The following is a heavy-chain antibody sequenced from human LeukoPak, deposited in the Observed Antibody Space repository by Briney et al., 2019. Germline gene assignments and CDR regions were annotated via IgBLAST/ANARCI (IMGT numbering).Heavy chain of an antibody. CDR3: AKEYCSGGSCYSSITLFDY. CDR2: IRYDGSNK. CDR1: GFTFSSYG. J-gene: IGHJ4*02. V-gene: IGHV3-30*02. Sequence: GGSLRLSCAASGFTFSSYGMHWVRQAPGKGLEWVAFIRYDGSNKHYADSVKGRFTISRDNSKNTLYLQMNSLRAEDTAVYYCAKEYCSGGSCYSSITLFDYWGQGTLVTVSS. D-gene: IGHD2-15*01.